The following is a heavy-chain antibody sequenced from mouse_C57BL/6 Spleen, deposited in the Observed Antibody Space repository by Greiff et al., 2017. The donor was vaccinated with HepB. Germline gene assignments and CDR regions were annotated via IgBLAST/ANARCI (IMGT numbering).Heavy chain of an antibody. CDR3: ARQEYGSSAWFAY. Sequence: EVMLVESGGDLVKPGGSLKLSCAASGFTFSSYGMSWVRQTPDKRLEWVATISSGGSYTYYPDSVKGRFTLSRDNAKNTLYRQMSSLKSEDTAMYYCARQEYGSSAWFAYWGQGTLVTVSA. V-gene: IGHV5-6*01. D-gene: IGHD1-1*01. CDR2: ISSGGSYT. J-gene: IGHJ3*01. CDR1: GFTFSSYG.